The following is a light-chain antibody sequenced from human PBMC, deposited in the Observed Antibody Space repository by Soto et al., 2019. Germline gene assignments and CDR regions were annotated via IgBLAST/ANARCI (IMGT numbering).Light chain of an antibody. CDR2: WAS. V-gene: IGKV4-1*01. CDR3: QQYYSTPIT. CDR1: QSVLYSSNNKNY. Sequence: DIVMTHSPDSLSVSLGERATINCNSTQSVLYSSNNKNYLAWYQQKPGQPPKLLIYWASTRESGVPDRFSGSGSGTDFTLTISSLQAEDVAVYYCQQYYSTPITFGQGTRLEIK. J-gene: IGKJ5*01.